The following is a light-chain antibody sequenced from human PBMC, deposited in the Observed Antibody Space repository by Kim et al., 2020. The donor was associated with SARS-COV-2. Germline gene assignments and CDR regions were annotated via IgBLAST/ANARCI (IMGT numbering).Light chain of an antibody. V-gene: IGLV3-25*03. CDR3: QSSDSSGTSWV. CDR2: KDT. Sequence: SYELTQPPSVSVSPGQTARLTCSGDALPNQYAYWFQQKPGQAPVQLIYKDTERPPGIPERFSGSTSGTTLTLTISGVQAEDEADYYCQSSDSSGTSWVFGGGTHLTVL. J-gene: IGLJ3*02. CDR1: ALPNQY.